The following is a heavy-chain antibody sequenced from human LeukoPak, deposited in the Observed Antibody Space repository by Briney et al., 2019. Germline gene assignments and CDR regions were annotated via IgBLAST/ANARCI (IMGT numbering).Heavy chain of an antibody. CDR1: GFTVSSNY. CDR3: AKFQVYYYDSSGYYFY. V-gene: IGHV3-53*01. CDR2: IYSGGST. J-gene: IGHJ4*02. D-gene: IGHD3-22*01. Sequence: GGSLRLSCAASGFTVSSNYMSWVRQAPGKGLEWVSVIYSGGSTYYADSVKGRFTISRDNAKNSLYLQMNSLRAEDTAVYYCAKFQVYYYDSSGYYFYWGQGTLVTVSS.